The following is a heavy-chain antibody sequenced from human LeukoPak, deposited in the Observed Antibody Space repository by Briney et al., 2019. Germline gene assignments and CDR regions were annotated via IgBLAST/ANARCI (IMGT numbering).Heavy chain of an antibody. D-gene: IGHD6-13*01. V-gene: IGHV4-31*03. CDR3: ASSPYSSSWATWVRYYYGMDV. CDR1: GGSISSGGYY. Sequence: SETLSLPCTVSGGSISSGGYYWSWIRQHPGKGLEWIGYIYYSGSTYYNPSLKSRVTISVDTSKNQFSLKLSSVTAADTAVYYCASSPYSSSWATWVRYYYGMDVWGQGTTVTVSS. CDR2: IYYSGST. J-gene: IGHJ6*02.